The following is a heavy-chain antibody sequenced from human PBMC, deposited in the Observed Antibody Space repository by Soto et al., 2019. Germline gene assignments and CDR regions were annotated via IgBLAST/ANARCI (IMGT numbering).Heavy chain of an antibody. CDR1: GFTFSSYA. CDR3: ARKDIVVVPAAPGAYYYYGMEV. CDR2: ISSSGSSI. D-gene: IGHD2-2*01. Sequence: GGSLSLSCAASGFTFSSYAMSWVRQAPGKGLEWVSAISSSGSSIYYADSVKGRFTISRDNAKNTLYLQMNSLRDEDTAVYYCARKDIVVVPAAPGAYYYYGMEVWGQGTTVTVSS. J-gene: IGHJ6*02. V-gene: IGHV3-23*01.